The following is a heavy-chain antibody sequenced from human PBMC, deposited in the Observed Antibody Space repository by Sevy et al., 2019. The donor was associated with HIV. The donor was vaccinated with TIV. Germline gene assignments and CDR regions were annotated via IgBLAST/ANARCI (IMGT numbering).Heavy chain of an antibody. Sequence: GGSLRLSCAASGFTFDDYAMHWVRQAPGKGLEWVSGISWNSAFIGDADSVKGRLTISRDNAKNSLYLQMNSLKPEDTAVYYCEKDGGSGSGPSDEYFHHWGQGTLVTVSS. CDR2: ISWNSAFI. V-gene: IGHV3-9*01. D-gene: IGHD6-19*01. J-gene: IGHJ1*01. CDR1: GFTFDDYA. CDR3: EKDGGSGSGPSDEYFHH.